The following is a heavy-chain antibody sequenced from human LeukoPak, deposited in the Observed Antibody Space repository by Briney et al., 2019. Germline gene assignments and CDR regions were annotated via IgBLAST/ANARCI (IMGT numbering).Heavy chain of an antibody. D-gene: IGHD3-22*01. CDR2: ISSNGGST. CDR3: ARGSVVIEGNYYYYGMDV. V-gene: IGHV3-64*01. J-gene: IGHJ6*02. Sequence: HAGGSLRLSCAASGFTFSSYAMHWVRQAPGKGLEYVSAISSNGGSTYYANSVKGRFTISRDNSKNTLYLQMGSLRAEDMAVYYCARGSVVIEGNYYYYGMDVWGQGTTVTVSS. CDR1: GFTFSSYA.